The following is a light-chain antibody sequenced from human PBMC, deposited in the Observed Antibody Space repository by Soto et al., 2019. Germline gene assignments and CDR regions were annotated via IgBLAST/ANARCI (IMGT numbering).Light chain of an antibody. Sequence: SYELTQPPSVSVAPGKTARITCGGNNSGSKSVHWYQQKPGQAPVLVIYYDSDRPSGIPERFSGSNSGNTATLTIRRVEAGDEADYYCQVWDSSSDHYVFGTGTKLTVL. CDR1: NSGSKS. V-gene: IGLV3-21*04. CDR3: QVWDSSSDHYV. CDR2: YDS. J-gene: IGLJ1*01.